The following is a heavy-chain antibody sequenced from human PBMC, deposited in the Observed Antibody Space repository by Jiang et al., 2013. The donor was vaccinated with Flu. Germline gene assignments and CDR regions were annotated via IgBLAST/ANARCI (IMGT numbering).Heavy chain of an antibody. Sequence: GLVKPSGTLSLTCAVSGGSISSSNWWSWVRQPPGKGLEWIGEIYHSGSTNYNPSLKSRVTISVDKSKNQFSLKLSSVTAADTAVYYCARLSSDSSGWYDLGYWGQGTLVTVSS. CDR2: IYHSGST. V-gene: IGHV4-4*02. D-gene: IGHD6-19*01. J-gene: IGHJ4*02. CDR3: ARLSSDSSGWYDLGY. CDR1: GGSISSSNW.